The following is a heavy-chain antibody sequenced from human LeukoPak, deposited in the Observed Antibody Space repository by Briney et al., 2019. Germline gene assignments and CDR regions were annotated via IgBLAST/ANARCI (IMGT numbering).Heavy chain of an antibody. CDR1: GFTFSSYW. CDR3: ARDLANYYGSGSYFDY. J-gene: IGHJ4*02. Sequence: QPGGSLRLSCAASGFTFSSYWMSWVRQAPGKGLEWVANIRQDGSEKYYVDSVKGRFTISRDNAKNSLYLQMNSLRAGDTAVYYCARDLANYYGSGSYFDYWGQGTLVTVSS. CDR2: IRQDGSEK. D-gene: IGHD3-10*01. V-gene: IGHV3-7*03.